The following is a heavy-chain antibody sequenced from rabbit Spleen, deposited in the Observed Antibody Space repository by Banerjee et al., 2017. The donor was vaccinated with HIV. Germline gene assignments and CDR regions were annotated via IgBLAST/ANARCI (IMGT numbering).Heavy chain of an antibody. CDR1: GFDFSGYG. CDR3: VRDRANIGGDYGPYYFDL. J-gene: IGHJ4*01. CDR2: IDPLFGST. V-gene: IGHV1S47*01. Sequence: QEQLVESGGGLVQPGGSLKLSCKASGFDFSGYGVSWVRQAPGKGLEWIGYIDPLFGSTYCARGVKALFPLPRHNAQNTLYLQLNSLTAADTATYFCVRDRANIGGDYGPYYFDLWGPGTLVTVS. D-gene: IGHD2-1*01.